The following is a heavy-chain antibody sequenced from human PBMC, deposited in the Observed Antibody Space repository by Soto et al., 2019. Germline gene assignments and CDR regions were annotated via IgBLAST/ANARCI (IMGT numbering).Heavy chain of an antibody. V-gene: IGHV4-31*03. D-gene: IGHD3-22*01. CDR1: VGSVSSGGYY. CDR3: ARVPKDSSGYPNGFDY. CDR2: IYYSGST. Sequence: TLSLTCTVSVGSVSSGGYYWSWILQHPGKGLEWIGYIYYSGSTYYNPSLKSRVTISVDTSKNQFSLKLSSVTAADTAVYYCARVPKDSSGYPNGFDYWGQGTLVTVSS. J-gene: IGHJ4*02.